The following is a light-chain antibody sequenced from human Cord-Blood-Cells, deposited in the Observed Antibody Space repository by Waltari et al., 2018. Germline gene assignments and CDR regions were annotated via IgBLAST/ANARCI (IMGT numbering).Light chain of an antibody. CDR3: QQYGSPYT. CDR1: QSVSSSY. CDR2: GAS. Sequence: ETVLTQSPGTLSLSPGERATLSCRASQSVSSSYLAWYQQKPGQAPRLLIYGASSRATGIPDRFSGSGSGTDFTLTISRLEPEDFAVYDCQQYGSPYTFGQGTKLEIK. J-gene: IGKJ2*01. V-gene: IGKV3-20*01.